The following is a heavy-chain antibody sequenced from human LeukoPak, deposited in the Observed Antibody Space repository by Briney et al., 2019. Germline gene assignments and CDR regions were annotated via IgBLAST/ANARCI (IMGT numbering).Heavy chain of an antibody. CDR2: ISSSGGTI. V-gene: IGHV3-48*03. J-gene: IGHJ4*02. Sequence: GGSLRLSCEASGFTFSSYEMNWVRQAPGKGLEWVSYISSSGGTIYYADSVKGRFTISRDNAKNSLYLQMNSLRAEDTAIYYCARGAPSGILSSPFDYWGRGTLVTVSS. CDR3: ARGAPSGILSSPFDY. D-gene: IGHD3-9*01. CDR1: GFTFSSYE.